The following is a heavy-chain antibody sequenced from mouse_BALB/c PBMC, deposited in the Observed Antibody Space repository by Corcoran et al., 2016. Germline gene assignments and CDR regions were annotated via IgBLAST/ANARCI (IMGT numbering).Heavy chain of an antibody. CDR3: ARQRVYDYDGFAY. CDR2: INTHSGVP. Sequence: QIQLVQSGPELKKPGETVRISCKASGYTFTTAGMQWVQKMQGKGLKWIGWINTHSGVPKYAEDFKGRFAFSLETSASTAYLQISNLKNEDTATYFCARQRVYDYDGFAYWGQGTLVTVSA. V-gene: IGHV9-4*02. CDR1: GYTFTTAG. D-gene: IGHD2-4*01. J-gene: IGHJ3*01.